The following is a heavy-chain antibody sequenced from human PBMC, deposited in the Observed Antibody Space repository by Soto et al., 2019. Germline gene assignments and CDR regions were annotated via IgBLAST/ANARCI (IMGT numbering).Heavy chain of an antibody. D-gene: IGHD3-22*01. J-gene: IGHJ4*02. Sequence: GGSLRLSCAASGFTFSDYYMTWIRQSPGKGLEWVSYISSSGSTIYNADSVKGRFTISRDNAKNSLYLQMNSLGAEDTAVYYCAREDDSSGYYFDFWGQGTLVTVSS. CDR1: GFTFSDYY. V-gene: IGHV3-11*01. CDR3: AREDDSSGYYFDF. CDR2: ISSSGSTI.